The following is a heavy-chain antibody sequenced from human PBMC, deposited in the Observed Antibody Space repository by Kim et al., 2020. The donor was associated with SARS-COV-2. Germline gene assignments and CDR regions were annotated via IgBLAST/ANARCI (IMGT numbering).Heavy chain of an antibody. CDR3: AKDQRKVVPASVDY. D-gene: IGHD2-2*01. CDR1: GFTFSSYG. CDR2: ISYDGSNK. V-gene: IGHV3-30*18. Sequence: GGSLRLSCAASGFTFSSYGMHWVRQAPGKGLEWVAVISYDGSNKYYADSVKGRFTISRDNSKNTLYLQMNSLRAEDTAVYYCAKDQRKVVPASVDYWGQGTLVTVSS. J-gene: IGHJ4*02.